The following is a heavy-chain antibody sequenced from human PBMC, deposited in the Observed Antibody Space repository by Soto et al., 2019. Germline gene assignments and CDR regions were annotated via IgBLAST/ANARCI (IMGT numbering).Heavy chain of an antibody. CDR3: ARDRLLIAARAFDY. CDR2: ISSSSSYI. Sequence: GGFLRLSCAASGFTFSSYSMNWVRQAPGKGLEWVSSISSSSSYIYYADSVKGRFTISRDNAKNSLYLQMNSLRAEDTAVYYCARDRLLIAARAFDYWGQGTLVNVSS. J-gene: IGHJ4*02. CDR1: GFTFSSYS. D-gene: IGHD6-6*01. V-gene: IGHV3-21*01.